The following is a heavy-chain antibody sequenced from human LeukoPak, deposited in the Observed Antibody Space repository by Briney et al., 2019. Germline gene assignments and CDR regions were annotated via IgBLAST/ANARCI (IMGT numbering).Heavy chain of an antibody. V-gene: IGHV7-4-1*02. CDR2: INPNTGNP. CDR3: ARAYQPLGELSLPDY. CDR1: GYTFTRYA. Sequence: ASVKVSCKASGYTFTRYAMNWVRQAPGQGLEWMGWINPNTGNPTYAQGFTGRFVFSLDTSVSTAYLQISSLKAEDTAVYYCARAYQPLGELSLPDYWGQGTLVTVSS. D-gene: IGHD3-16*02. J-gene: IGHJ4*02.